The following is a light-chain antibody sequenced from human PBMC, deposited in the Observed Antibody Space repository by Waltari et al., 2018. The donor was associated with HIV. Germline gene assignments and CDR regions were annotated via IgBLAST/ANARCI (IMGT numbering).Light chain of an antibody. Sequence: SYVLTQPPSVSVAPGKTARITCGGNNIGSKSVHWYPQKPGQAPVLVIYYDSDRPSGIPERFSGSNAGNTATLTISRVEAGDDVDYYCQVWDSSSDTYVFGTGTKVTVL. CDR2: YDS. CDR3: QVWDSSSDTYV. CDR1: NIGSKS. J-gene: IGLJ1*01. V-gene: IGLV3-21*04.